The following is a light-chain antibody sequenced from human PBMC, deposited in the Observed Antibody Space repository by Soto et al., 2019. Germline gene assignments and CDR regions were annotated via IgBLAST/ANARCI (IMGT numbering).Light chain of an antibody. CDR1: QSISGY. J-gene: IGKJ3*01. CDR2: SAS. CDR3: QQTYSTPLT. V-gene: IGKV1-39*01. Sequence: DIQMTQSPASLSASVGDRVTITCRASQSISGYLSWYLQKPGKAPKHLIYSASTLQSGVPSRFTGSGSETNFTLTISSLQTEYFATYYCQQTYSTPLTFGPGTKVDI.